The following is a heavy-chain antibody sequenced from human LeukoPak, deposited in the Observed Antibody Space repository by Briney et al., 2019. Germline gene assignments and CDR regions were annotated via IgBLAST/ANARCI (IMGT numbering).Heavy chain of an antibody. CDR3: ARDRLDYGSGSYFDP. V-gene: IGHV4-4*02. J-gene: IGHJ5*02. Sequence: SGTLSLTCSVSGGSISSSNWWSWVRQPPGKGLERIGEIYHSGSTNYNPSLKSRVTISVDKSKNQFSLNLSSVTAADTAVYYCARDRLDYGSGSYFDPWGQGILVTVSS. D-gene: IGHD3-10*01. CDR1: GGSISSSNW. CDR2: IYHSGST.